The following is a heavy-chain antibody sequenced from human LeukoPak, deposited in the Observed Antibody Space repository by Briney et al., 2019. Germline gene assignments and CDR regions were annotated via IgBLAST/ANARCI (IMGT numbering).Heavy chain of an antibody. D-gene: IGHD2-2*01. J-gene: IGHJ6*03. CDR3: ARDHPLIVVVPAAAWNYMDV. Sequence: GGSLRLSCAASGFTVSSNYMSWVRQAPGKGLEWVAFIRYDGSNKYYADSVKGRFTISRDNSKNTLYLQMNSLRAEDTAVYYCARDHPLIVVVPAAAWNYMDVWGKGTTVTVSS. CDR2: IRYDGSNK. V-gene: IGHV3-30*02. CDR1: GFTVSSNY.